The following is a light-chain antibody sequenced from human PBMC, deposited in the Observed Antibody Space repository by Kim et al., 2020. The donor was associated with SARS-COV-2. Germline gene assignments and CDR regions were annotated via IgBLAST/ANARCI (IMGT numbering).Light chain of an antibody. J-gene: IGKJ1*01. CDR2: DVS. CDR3: HQYNNWPRT. V-gene: IGKV3-15*01. Sequence: EIVMTQSPATLSVSPGERATLSCRASQSVGSNLAWYQQVPGQTPRLLIYDVSARATGIPARFIGGGSGTEFTLTISSLQSEDFAVYYWHQYNNWPRTFGQGTKVDIK. CDR1: QSVGSN.